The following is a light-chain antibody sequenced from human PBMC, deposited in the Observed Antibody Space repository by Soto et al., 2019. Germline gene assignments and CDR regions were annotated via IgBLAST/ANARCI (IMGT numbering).Light chain of an antibody. Sequence: QSVLTQPPSASGSPGQSVTISCTGTSSDVGGYNYVSWYQQHPGKAPKLMIYDVSERPSGVPDRFSGSKSGNTASLTVSGLQAEDEADYYCSSYGGSNNLIFGGGTKLTVL. CDR1: SSDVGGYNY. CDR3: SSYGGSNNLI. CDR2: DVS. J-gene: IGLJ2*01. V-gene: IGLV2-8*01.